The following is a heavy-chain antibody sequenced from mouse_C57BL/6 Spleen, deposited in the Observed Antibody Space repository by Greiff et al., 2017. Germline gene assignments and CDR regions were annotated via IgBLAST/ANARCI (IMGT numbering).Heavy chain of an antibody. V-gene: IGHV1-55*01. D-gene: IGHD2-4*01. Sequence: VQLQQPGAELVKPGASVKMSCKASGYTFTSYWITWVKQRPGQGLEWIGDIYPGSGSTNYNETFKSKATLTVDTSSSTAYMQLSSLTSEDSAVYYCARSRVYYDYDDAMDYWGQGTSVTVSS. CDR1: GYTFTSYW. CDR2: IYPGSGST. J-gene: IGHJ4*01. CDR3: ARSRVYYDYDDAMDY.